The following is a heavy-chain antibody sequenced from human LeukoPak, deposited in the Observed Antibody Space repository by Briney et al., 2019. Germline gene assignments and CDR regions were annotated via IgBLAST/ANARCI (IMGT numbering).Heavy chain of an antibody. V-gene: IGHV3-21*01. CDR1: GFTFSSYS. CDR3: ARDHQDIVVVPAASIAHY. D-gene: IGHD2-2*01. CDR2: ISSSSSYK. J-gene: IGHJ4*02. Sequence: GGSLRLSCAASGFTFSSYSMNWVRQAPGKGLEWVSSISSSSSYKYYADSVKGRFTISRDNAKNSLYLQMNSLRAEDTAVYYCARDHQDIVVVPAASIAHYWGQGTLVTVSS.